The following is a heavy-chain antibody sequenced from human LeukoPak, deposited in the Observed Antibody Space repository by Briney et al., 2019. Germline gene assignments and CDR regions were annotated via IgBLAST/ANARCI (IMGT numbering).Heavy chain of an antibody. J-gene: IGHJ4*02. V-gene: IGHV3-30*14. CDR1: EFTFSNYA. Sequence: PGRSLRHSCAASEFTFSNYATHWVRQAPGKGLEWVAVISYDGSSKYYGDSVKGRFIISRDSSQNTLYLQMNSLRAEDTAVYYCARHGVLRYIDDWGQGTLVTVSS. CDR2: ISYDGSSK. CDR3: ARHGVLRYIDD. D-gene: IGHD3-9*01.